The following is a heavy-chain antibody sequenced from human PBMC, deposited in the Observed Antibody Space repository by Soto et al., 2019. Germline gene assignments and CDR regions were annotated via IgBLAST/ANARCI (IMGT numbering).Heavy chain of an antibody. CDR2: IISSSSYI. D-gene: IGHD2-2*01. CDR3: ARDATTPHDIVLVRAAIAAFDI. J-gene: IGHJ3*02. CDR1: GFTFSSDS. V-gene: IGHV3-21*01. Sequence: EVQLVESGGGLVKPGGSLRLSCAASGFTFSSDSMNWLRQAPGKGLEWFSSIISSSSYIYYADSAKGRFSISRDHAKNSWDLQRNSLRAEDTAVHYSARDATTPHDIVLVRAAIAAFDIWREGTMVTVSS.